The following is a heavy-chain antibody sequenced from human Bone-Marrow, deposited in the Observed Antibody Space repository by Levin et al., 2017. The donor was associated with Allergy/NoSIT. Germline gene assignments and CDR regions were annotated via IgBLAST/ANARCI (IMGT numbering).Heavy chain of an antibody. J-gene: IGHJ4*02. CDR1: GFTVSNNY. CDR3: TGGPSGVGG. D-gene: IGHD3-16*01. CDR2: IYSVGTT. Sequence: LGESLKISCAVSGFTVSNNYMSWVRQAPGAGLEWVSLIYSVGTTYYADSVKGRFTISRDNSRNTLYLQMNSLRAEDTAVYYCTGGPSGVGGWGQGTLVTVSS. V-gene: IGHV3-53*01.